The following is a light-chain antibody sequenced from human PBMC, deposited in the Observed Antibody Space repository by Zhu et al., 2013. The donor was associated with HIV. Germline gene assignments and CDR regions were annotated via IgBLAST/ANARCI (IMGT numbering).Light chain of an antibody. CDR1: QSVSSNY. Sequence: ETVMTQSPATLSVSPGERATLSCRASQSVSSNYLAWYQQKPGQAPRLLIYHASSRATGIPDRFSGSGSGTDFTLTISRLEPEDFAVYYCQHYRSSPPWTFGQGTKGGN. CDR3: QHYRSSPPWT. V-gene: IGKV3-20*01. CDR2: HAS. J-gene: IGKJ1*01.